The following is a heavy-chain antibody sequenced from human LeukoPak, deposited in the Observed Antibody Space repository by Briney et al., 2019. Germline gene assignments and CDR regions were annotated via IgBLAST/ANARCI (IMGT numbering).Heavy chain of an antibody. V-gene: IGHV3-49*04. J-gene: IGHJ4*02. CDR2: VRIKADGGTT. CDR1: GFTFGDYA. Sequence: GGSLRLSCTASGFTFGDYAMSWVRQAPGKGLEWVGFVRIKADGGTTEYAASVKGRFTISRDDSKSIAYLQMNSLKTEDTAVYYCTRRGYSYGSVLRYFDWLAYWGQGTLVTVSS. CDR3: TRRGYSYGSVLRYFDWLAY. D-gene: IGHD3-9*01.